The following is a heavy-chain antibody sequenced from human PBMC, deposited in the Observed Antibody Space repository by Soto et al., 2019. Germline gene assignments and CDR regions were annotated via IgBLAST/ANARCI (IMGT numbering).Heavy chain of an antibody. CDR2: NGVHNGNT. D-gene: IGHD3-3*01. Sequence: GASVKVSGKASGYTFNTYGITWVRQAPGHGLEWVAWNGVHNGNTNYAQKLQGRITVTTDTSTSTAYLELTGLTSDDTAVYYCARGSVSGADFWSAYSGGFFDYWGQGTLVTVSS. CDR1: GYTFNTYG. V-gene: IGHV1-18*04. CDR3: ARGSVSGADFWSAYSGGFFDY. J-gene: IGHJ4*02.